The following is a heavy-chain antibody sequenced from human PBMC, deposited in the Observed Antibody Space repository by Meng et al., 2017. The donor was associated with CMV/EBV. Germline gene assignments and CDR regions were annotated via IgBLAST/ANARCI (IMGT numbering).Heavy chain of an antibody. D-gene: IGHD3-3*01. Sequence: SETLSLTCAVSGGSFSSYYWSWIRQPPGKGLEWIGEINHSGSTNYNPSLKSRVTISVDTSKNQFSLKLSSVTAADTAVYYCARDTRTMFGVVINYYYYYGMDVWGQGTTVTVSS. CDR1: GGSFSSYY. CDR2: INHSGST. J-gene: IGHJ6*02. CDR3: ARDTRTMFGVVINYYYYYGMDV. V-gene: IGHV4-34*01.